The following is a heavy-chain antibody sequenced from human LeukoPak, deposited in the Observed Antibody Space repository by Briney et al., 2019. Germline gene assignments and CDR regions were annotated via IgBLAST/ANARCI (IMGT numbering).Heavy chain of an antibody. CDR2: MNPNSGNT. Sequence: ASVKVSCKASGYTFTSYHINWVRQATGQGLEWMGWMNPNSGNTGYAQKFQGRVTMTRNTSISTAYMELSSLRSEDTAVYYCARGGSDSSGYFFDYWGQGTLVTVSS. J-gene: IGHJ4*02. CDR3: ARGGSDSSGYFFDY. D-gene: IGHD3-22*01. CDR1: GYTFTSYH. V-gene: IGHV1-8*01.